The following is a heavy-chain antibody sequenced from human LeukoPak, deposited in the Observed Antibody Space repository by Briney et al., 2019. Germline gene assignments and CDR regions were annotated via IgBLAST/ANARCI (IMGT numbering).Heavy chain of an antibody. J-gene: IGHJ4*02. CDR2: ISGSGGST. D-gene: IGHD2-2*02. CDR3: AKTVRGPDIVVVPAAIRGLGYFDY. Sequence: GGSLRLSCAASGFTFSSYAMSWVRQAPGKGLEWVSAISGSGGSTYYADSVKGRFTISRDNSKNTLYLQMNSLRAEDTAVYYCAKTVRGPDIVVVPAAIRGLGYFDYWGQGTLVTVS. V-gene: IGHV3-23*01. CDR1: GFTFSSYA.